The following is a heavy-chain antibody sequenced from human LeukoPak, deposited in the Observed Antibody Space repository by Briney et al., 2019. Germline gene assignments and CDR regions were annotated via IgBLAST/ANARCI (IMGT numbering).Heavy chain of an antibody. V-gene: IGHV4-59*01. J-gene: IGHJ4*02. Sequence: SETLSLTCTVSGGSISGYYWSWIRQPPGKGLEWIGYIYYSGSTNYNPSLKSRVTISVDTSKNQFSLKLSSVTAADTAVYYCARDPSSSWYSLWGQGTLVTVSS. D-gene: IGHD6-13*01. CDR2: IYYSGST. CDR3: ARDPSSSWYSL. CDR1: GGSISGYY.